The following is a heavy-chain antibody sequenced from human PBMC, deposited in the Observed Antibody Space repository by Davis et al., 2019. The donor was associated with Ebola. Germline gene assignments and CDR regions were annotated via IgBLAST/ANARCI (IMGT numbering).Heavy chain of an antibody. J-gene: IGHJ6*04. CDR1: GYTFTSYA. Sequence: ASVKVSCKASGYTFTSYAMNWVRQAPGQGLEWMGWINTNTGNPTYAQGFTGRFVFSLDTSVSTAYLQISSLKAEDTAVYYCASALEWNYYYYGMNVWGKGTTVTVSS. CDR3: ASALEWNYYYYGMNV. D-gene: IGHD3-3*01. V-gene: IGHV7-4-1*02. CDR2: INTNTGNP.